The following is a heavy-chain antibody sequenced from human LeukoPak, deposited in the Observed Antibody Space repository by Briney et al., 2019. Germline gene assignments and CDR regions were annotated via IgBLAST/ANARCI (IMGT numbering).Heavy chain of an antibody. V-gene: IGHV3-15*01. D-gene: IGHD3-22*01. J-gene: IGHJ4*02. Sequence: GGSLRLSCAASGFTFSNAWMSWVRQAPGKGLEWAGRIKSKTDGGTTDYAAPVKGRFTISRDDSKNTLYLQMNSLKTEDTAVYYCTAQYYYDSSGLLLHFDYWGQGTLVTVSS. CDR2: IKSKTDGGTT. CDR1: GFTFSNAW. CDR3: TAQYYYDSSGLLLHFDY.